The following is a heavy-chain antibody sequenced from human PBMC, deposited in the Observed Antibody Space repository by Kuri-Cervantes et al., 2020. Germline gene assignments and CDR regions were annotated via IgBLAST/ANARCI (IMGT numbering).Heavy chain of an antibody. CDR3: ARSPDCSGGSCYSDYYYYYYMDV. CDR1: GFTFDDYA. CDR2: ISWNSGSI. D-gene: IGHD2-15*01. Sequence: SLKISCAASGFTFDDYAMHWVRQAPGKGLEWVSGISWNSGSIGYADSVKGRFTISRDNAKNSLYLQMNSLRAEDTAVYYCARSPDCSGGSCYSDYYYYYYMDVWCKGTTVTVSS. J-gene: IGHJ6*03. V-gene: IGHV3-9*01.